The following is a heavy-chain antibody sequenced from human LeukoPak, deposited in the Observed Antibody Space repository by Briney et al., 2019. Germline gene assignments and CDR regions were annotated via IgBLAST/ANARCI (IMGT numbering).Heavy chain of an antibody. V-gene: IGHV3-23*01. D-gene: IGHD2-21*02. CDR2: ISSSGGST. CDR1: GFTFSSYA. J-gene: IGHJ5*02. Sequence: PGGSLRLSCAASGFTFSSYAMSWVRQAPGKGLEWVSAISSSGGSTYYADSVKGRFTISRDNSKNTLYLQMNSLRAEDTAVYYCAKDRRHIVVVTARRYNWFDPWGQGTLVTVSS. CDR3: AKDRRHIVVVTARRYNWFDP.